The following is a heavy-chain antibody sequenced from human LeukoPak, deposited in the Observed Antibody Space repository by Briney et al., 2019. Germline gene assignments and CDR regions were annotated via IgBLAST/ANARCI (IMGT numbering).Heavy chain of an antibody. D-gene: IGHD1-26*01. V-gene: IGHV3-20*04. CDR2: INGDGEYT. Sequence: GGSLRLSCEDSGYSFGGFYMHWVRQAPGKGLEWVASINGDGEYTVYAASVKGRFTISRDNSNNMLNLQMSSLRAEDTALYYCAQRGVQGYMDVWGEGTTVIVSS. CDR1: GYSFGGFY. J-gene: IGHJ6*03. CDR3: AQRGVQGYMDV.